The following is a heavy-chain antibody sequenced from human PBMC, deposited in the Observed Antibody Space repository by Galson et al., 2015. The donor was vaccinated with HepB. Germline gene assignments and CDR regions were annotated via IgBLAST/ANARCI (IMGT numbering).Heavy chain of an antibody. D-gene: IGHD1-26*01. CDR3: ALSWELGLDFDY. V-gene: IGHV2-5*01. CDR1: GFSLSTSGVG. J-gene: IGHJ4*02. Sequence: PALVKPTQTLTLTCTFSGFSLSTSGVGVGWIRQPPGKALEWLALIYWNDDKRYSPSLRSRLTITKDTSKNQVVLTMTNMDPVDTATYYCALSWELGLDFDYWGQGTLVTVSS. CDR2: IYWNDDK.